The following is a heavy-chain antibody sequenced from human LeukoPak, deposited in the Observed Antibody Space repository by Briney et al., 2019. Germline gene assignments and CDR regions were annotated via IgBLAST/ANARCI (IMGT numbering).Heavy chain of an antibody. CDR1: GFAFSTFA. Sequence: PGRSLRLSCAASGFAFSTFAMHWVRQAPGRGLEWVALISLDGSIKYYADSVKGRFTISRDNSKNTLYLQMNSLRAEDTAVYYCAKVWGLSAFDYWGQGTLVTVSS. D-gene: IGHD7-27*01. V-gene: IGHV3-30-3*01. J-gene: IGHJ4*02. CDR3: AKVWGLSAFDY. CDR2: ISLDGSIK.